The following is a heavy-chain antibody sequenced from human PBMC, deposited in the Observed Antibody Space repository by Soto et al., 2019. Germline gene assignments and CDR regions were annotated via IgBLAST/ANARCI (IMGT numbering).Heavy chain of an antibody. CDR2: IIPILGIA. J-gene: IGHJ6*02. Sequence: QVQLVQSGAEVKKPGSSVKVSCKASGGTFSSYTISWVRQAPGQGLEWMGRIIPILGIANYAQKFQGRVTITPDQSTXXAXMXXSSLRAEDTAVYYCARGEVSTTGTSYLYYDYGMDVWGQGTTVTVSS. CDR3: ARGEVSTTGTSYLYYDYGMDV. CDR1: GGTFSSYT. V-gene: IGHV1-69*02. D-gene: IGHD1-1*01.